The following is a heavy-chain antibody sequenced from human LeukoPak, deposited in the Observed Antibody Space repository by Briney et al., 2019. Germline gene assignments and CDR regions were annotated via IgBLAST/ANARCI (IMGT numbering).Heavy chain of an antibody. J-gene: IGHJ4*02. CDR2: INPNSGGT. CDR3: ARDDTRGVTTTVDY. D-gene: IGHD4-17*01. CDR1: GYTFTGYY. Sequence: ASVKVSCKASGYTFTGYYMHWVRQAPGQGLEWMGWINPNSGGTNYAQKFQGRVTMTRDTSISTAYMELSKLRSDDTAVYYCARDDTRGVTTTVDYWGQGTLVTVSS. V-gene: IGHV1-2*02.